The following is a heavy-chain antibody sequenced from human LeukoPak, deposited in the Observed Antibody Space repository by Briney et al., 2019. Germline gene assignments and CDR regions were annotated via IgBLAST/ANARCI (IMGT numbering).Heavy chain of an antibody. Sequence: PSETLSLTCTVSGDSITSYYWSWIRQPAGKGLEWIGRIYVTGSTKYNPSLKSRVTMSGDTSKNQFSLRMSSVTAADTAIYYCARWGVQSDALDYWGQGMLVTVSS. V-gene: IGHV4-4*07. D-gene: IGHD3-10*01. CDR2: IYVTGST. J-gene: IGHJ4*02. CDR3: ARWGVQSDALDY. CDR1: GDSITSYY.